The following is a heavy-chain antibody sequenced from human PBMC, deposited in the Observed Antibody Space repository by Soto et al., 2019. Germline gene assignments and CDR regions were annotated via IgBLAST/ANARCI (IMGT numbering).Heavy chain of an antibody. CDR2: INPGNGDT. D-gene: IGHD3-9*01. CDR1: VYTFPRYA. CDR3: ARRGYLTSYCCGYFFDH. Sequence: ASVKVSCTASVYTFPRYAMNWVRQAPVQSPEWMGCINPGNGDTKYSQRFQGRVTITRDASASTAYSELSSLTSEETAVYYCARRGYLTSYCCGYFFDHWGQGTLVTVSS. J-gene: IGHJ4*02. V-gene: IGHV1-3*01.